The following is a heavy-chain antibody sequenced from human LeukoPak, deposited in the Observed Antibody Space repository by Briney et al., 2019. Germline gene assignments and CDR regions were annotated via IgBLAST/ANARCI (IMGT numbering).Heavy chain of an antibody. CDR2: INHSGST. CDR1: GGSFSGYY. J-gene: IGHJ6*03. D-gene: IGHD4-17*01. V-gene: IGHV4-34*01. CDR3: ARASSTTVTTLYYYYYMDV. Sequence: SETLSLTCAVYGGSFSGYYWSWIRQPPGKGLEWIGEINHSGSTNYNPSLKSRVTISVDTSKNQFSLKLSSVTAADTAVYYCARASSTTVTTLYYYYYMDVWGKGTTVTVSS.